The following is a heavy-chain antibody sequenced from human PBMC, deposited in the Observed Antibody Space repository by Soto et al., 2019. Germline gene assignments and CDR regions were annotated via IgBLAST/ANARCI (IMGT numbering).Heavy chain of an antibody. CDR3: AREVNRRPALGPNWFDP. D-gene: IGHD3-10*01. Sequence: QVQLQESGPGLVQPSGTLSLTCAVSGDSINNSNWCSGGRQNPGKGLEVCGESYHSGTTNYNPTLKTRVTIPIDKSKNQFSLKMNSVPAADPAGYYCAREVNRRPALGPNWFDPWGKGTLVPVSS. CDR1: GDSINNSNW. J-gene: IGHJ5*02. CDR2: SYHSGTT. V-gene: IGHV4-4*02.